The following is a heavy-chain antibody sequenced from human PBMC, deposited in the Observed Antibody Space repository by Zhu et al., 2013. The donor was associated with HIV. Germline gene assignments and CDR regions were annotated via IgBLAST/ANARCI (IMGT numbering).Heavy chain of an antibody. CDR1: GYNFNNYF. Sequence: QVQLLQSGAEIKRPGASVTMSCTASGYNFNNYFINWVRQAPGQGPEWMGWISPSTWDTTLAPSFHGRVALTRATSSNTIYLFLSNLRPDDTATYYCARARGGDVTWDGLDVWGRGATVAVSS. CDR2: ISPSTWDT. D-gene: IGHD2-21*02. CDR3: ARARGGDVTWDGLDV. J-gene: IGHJ6*01. V-gene: IGHV1-2*02.